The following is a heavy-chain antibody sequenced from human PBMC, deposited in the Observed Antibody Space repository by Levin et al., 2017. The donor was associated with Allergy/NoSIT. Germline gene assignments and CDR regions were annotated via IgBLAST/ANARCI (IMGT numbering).Heavy chain of an antibody. V-gene: IGHV3-21*01. Sequence: PGGSLRLSCAASGFTFSSYSMNWVRQAPGKGLEWVSSISSSSSYIYYADSVKGRFTISRDNAKNSLYLQMNSLRAEDTAVYYCARVGSYDFWSGYHFDYWGQGTLVTVSS. CDR1: GFTFSSYS. CDR3: ARVGSYDFWSGYHFDY. J-gene: IGHJ4*02. CDR2: ISSSSSYI. D-gene: IGHD3-3*01.